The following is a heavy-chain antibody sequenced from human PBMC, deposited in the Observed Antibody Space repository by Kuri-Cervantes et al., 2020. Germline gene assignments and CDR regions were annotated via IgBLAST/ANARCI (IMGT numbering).Heavy chain of an antibody. CDR3: ARDWGYYDSSGYYYGTTDNWFDP. CDR1: GGSFSGYY. V-gene: IGHV4-34*01. D-gene: IGHD3-22*01. Sequence: SQTLSLTCAVYGGSFSGYYWSWIRQPPGKGLEWIGYIYHSGSTYYNPSLKSRVTISVDRSKNQFSLKLSSVTAADTAVYHCARDWGYYDSSGYYYGTTDNWFDPWGQGTLVTVSS. CDR2: IYHSGST. J-gene: IGHJ5*02.